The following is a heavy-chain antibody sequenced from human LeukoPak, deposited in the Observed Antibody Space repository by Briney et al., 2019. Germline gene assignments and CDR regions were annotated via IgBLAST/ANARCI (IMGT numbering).Heavy chain of an antibody. CDR1: GGSISSYY. V-gene: IGHV4-4*07. CDR3: ARVRASDYDFWSGYPGPYYYYYYYMDV. CDR2: IYTSGST. Sequence: SETLSLTCTVSGGSISSYYWSWIRQPAGKGLEWIGRIYTSGSTNYNPSLKSRVTMSVDTSKNQFSLKLSSVTAADTAVYYCARVRASDYDFWSGYPGPYYYYYYYMDVWGKGTTVTVSS. D-gene: IGHD3-3*01. J-gene: IGHJ6*03.